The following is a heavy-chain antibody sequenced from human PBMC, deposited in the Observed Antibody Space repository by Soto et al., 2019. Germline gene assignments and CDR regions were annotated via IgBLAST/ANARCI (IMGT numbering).Heavy chain of an antibody. CDR2: IFYDGSND. Sequence: GGSLRLSCAGSGFFFQNYAMHWVRLAPGKGLEWVAYIFYDGSNDNYADSVKGRFTVSRDNSEGMMYLQMNNLRVEDTGVYFCARAMTMTLARIFGMDVWGLGTSVTVS. J-gene: IGHJ6*02. CDR1: GFFFQNYA. D-gene: IGHD3-3*01. V-gene: IGHV3-33*01. CDR3: ARAMTMTLARIFGMDV.